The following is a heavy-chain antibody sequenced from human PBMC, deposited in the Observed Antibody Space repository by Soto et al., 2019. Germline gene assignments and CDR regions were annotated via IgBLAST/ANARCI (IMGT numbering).Heavy chain of an antibody. D-gene: IGHD3-3*01. CDR1: GFTFSSYA. CDR3: AKTPRYDFWSGYYLKPLAFDY. CDR2: ISGSGGST. J-gene: IGHJ4*02. Sequence: PGGSLRLSCAASGFTFSSYAMSWVRQAPGKGLEWVSAISGSGGSTYYADSVKGRFTISRDNSKNTLYLQMNSLRAEDTAVYYCAKTPRYDFWSGYYLKPLAFDYWAREPWSPSPQ. V-gene: IGHV3-23*01.